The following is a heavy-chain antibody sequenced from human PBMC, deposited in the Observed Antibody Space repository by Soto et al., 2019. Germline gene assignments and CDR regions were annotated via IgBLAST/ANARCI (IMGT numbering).Heavy chain of an antibody. CDR2: ISWNSGSI. J-gene: IGHJ4*02. Sequence: EVQLVESGGGLVQPGGSLRLSCAASGFTISSHWMHWVRRAPGKGLVWVSGISWNSGSIGYADSVKGRFTISRDNAKNSLYLQMNSLRAEDTALYYCAKDRYSSSVGILDYWGQGTLVTVSS. CDR3: AKDRYSSSVGILDY. V-gene: IGHV3-9*01. D-gene: IGHD6-6*01. CDR1: GFTISSHW.